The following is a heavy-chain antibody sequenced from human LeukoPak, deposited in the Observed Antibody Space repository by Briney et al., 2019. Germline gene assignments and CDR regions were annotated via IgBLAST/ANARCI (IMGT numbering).Heavy chain of an antibody. D-gene: IGHD6-13*01. J-gene: IGHJ4*02. V-gene: IGHV3-48*04. CDR1: GFTFSSYS. CDR3: ARAASSSWYDY. Sequence: GGSLGLSCAASGFTFSSYSMNWVRQARGKGLEWVSYISSSSSTIYYADSVKGRFTISRDNAKNSQYLQMNSLRAEDTAVYYCARAASSSWYDYWGQGTLVTVSS. CDR2: ISSSSSTI.